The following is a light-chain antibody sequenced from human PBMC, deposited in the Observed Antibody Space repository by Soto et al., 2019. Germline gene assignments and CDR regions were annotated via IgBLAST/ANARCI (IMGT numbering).Light chain of an antibody. CDR1: QSVSSSY. V-gene: IGKV3-20*01. Sequence: EIVLTQSPGTLSLSPGERATLSCRASQSVSSSYLAWYQQKPGQAPRLLIYGASSRATGIPDRFSGSGSGTDFTLTISRLEPEDFAVYCWQQYGSSPPYTFGQGTKLEIK. CDR3: QQYGSSPPYT. CDR2: GAS. J-gene: IGKJ2*01.